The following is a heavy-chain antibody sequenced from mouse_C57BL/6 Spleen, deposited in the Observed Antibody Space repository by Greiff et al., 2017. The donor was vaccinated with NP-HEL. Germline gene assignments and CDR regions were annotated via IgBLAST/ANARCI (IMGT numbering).Heavy chain of an antibody. D-gene: IGHD2-4*01. CDR1: GYAFSSSW. Sequence: VQLQQSGPELVKPGASVKISCKASGYAFSSSWMNWVKQRPGKGLEWIGRIYPGDGDTNYNGKFKGKATLTADKSSSTAYMQLSSLTSEDSAVYFWASGLRRYYAMDYWGQGTSVTVSS. CDR2: IYPGDGDT. CDR3: ASGLRRYYAMDY. V-gene: IGHV1-82*01. J-gene: IGHJ4*01.